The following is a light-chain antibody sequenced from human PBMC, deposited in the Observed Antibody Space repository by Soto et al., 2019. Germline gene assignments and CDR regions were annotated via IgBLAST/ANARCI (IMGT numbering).Light chain of an antibody. Sequence: EIVMTQSPATLSVSPGERATLSCRASQSVSSNLAWYQQKPGQAPRLLIYGASTRATGIPARFSGSGSGTEFTLTFISLKSEDFAVYYCHHYNNWPRTFGQGTKVEIK. CDR3: HHYNNWPRT. CDR2: GAS. V-gene: IGKV3-15*01. CDR1: QSVSSN. J-gene: IGKJ1*01.